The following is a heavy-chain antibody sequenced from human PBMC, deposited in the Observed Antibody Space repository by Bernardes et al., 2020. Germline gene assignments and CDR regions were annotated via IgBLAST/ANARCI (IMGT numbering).Heavy chain of an antibody. CDR2: INPNSGGT. J-gene: IGHJ4*02. Sequence: AQEEVGCKASGYTFTGYYMHWVRQAPGQALEWMGWINPNSGGTNYAQKFQGRVTMTRDTSISTAYMELSRLRSDDTAVYYCARDSSARITMVRGVIKPLFYFDYWGQGTLVTVSS. CDR3: ARDSSARITMVRGVIKPLFYFDY. CDR1: GYTFTGYY. D-gene: IGHD3-10*01. V-gene: IGHV1-2*02.